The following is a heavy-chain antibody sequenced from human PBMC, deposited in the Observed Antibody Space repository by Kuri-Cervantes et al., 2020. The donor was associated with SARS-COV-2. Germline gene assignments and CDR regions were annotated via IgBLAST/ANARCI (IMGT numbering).Heavy chain of an antibody. V-gene: IGHV4-59*11. CDR1: GYSISSSHY. Sequence: GSLRLSCAVSGYSISSSHYWSWIRQPPGKGLEWIGYIYYSGSTNYNPSLKSRVTISVDTSKNQFSLKLSSVTAADTAVYYCARSSPGTNWFDLWGQGTLVTVSS. CDR2: IYYSGST. CDR3: ARSSPGTNWFDL. J-gene: IGHJ5*02. D-gene: IGHD1-1*01.